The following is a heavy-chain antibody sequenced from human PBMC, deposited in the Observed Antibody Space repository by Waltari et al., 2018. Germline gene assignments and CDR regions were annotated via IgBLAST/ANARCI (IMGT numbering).Heavy chain of an antibody. CDR1: GGSISSSSYY. J-gene: IGHJ4*02. D-gene: IGHD3-10*01. V-gene: IGHV4-39*01. Sequence: QLQLQESGPGLVKPSETLSLTCTVSGGSISSSSYYWGWIRQPPGKGLEWIGGIYYSGSTYYNPSLKSRVTISVDTSKNQFSLKLSAVTAADTAVYYCARLKPMVRAPLDYWGQGTLVTVSS. CDR2: IYYSGST. CDR3: ARLKPMVRAPLDY.